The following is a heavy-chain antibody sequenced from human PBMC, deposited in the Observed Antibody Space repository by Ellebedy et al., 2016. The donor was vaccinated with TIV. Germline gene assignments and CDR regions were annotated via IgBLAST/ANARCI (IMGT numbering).Heavy chain of an antibody. CDR3: AKLGFDILTGSGGMDV. J-gene: IGHJ6*02. Sequence: GGSLRLSCAASGFNVRSSYMSWVRQAPGKGLEWVSVIYSGGNTYYADSVRGRFTISRDNSKNTLYLQMNSLRVEDTAVYYCAKLGFDILTGSGGMDVWGQGTTVTVSS. CDR1: GFNVRSSY. V-gene: IGHV3-66*01. CDR2: IYSGGNT. D-gene: IGHD3-9*01.